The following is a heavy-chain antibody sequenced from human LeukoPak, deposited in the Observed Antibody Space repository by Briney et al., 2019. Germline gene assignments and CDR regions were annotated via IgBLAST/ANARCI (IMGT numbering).Heavy chain of an antibody. D-gene: IGHD4-17*01. V-gene: IGHV3-11*05. CDR3: AKDHYGDYFFDN. Sequence: GGSLRLSCAASGFTFSDYYMSWIRQAPGKGLEWVSYISSSSSYTNYADSVKGRFTISRDNSKNTLFLQINSLRAEDTAVYYCAKDHYGDYFFDNWGQGTLVTVSS. CDR2: ISSSSSYT. CDR1: GFTFSDYY. J-gene: IGHJ4*02.